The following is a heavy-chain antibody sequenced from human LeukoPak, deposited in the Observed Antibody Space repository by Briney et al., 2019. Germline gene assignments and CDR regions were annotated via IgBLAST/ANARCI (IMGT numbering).Heavy chain of an antibody. V-gene: IGHV1-69*13. CDR1: RGTFSSYA. D-gene: IGHD3-10*01. J-gene: IGHJ6*03. CDR3: ARVGFSYYYMDV. CDR2: IIPIFGTA. Sequence: SVKVSCKASRGTFSSYAISWVRQAPGQGLEWMGGIIPIFGTANYAQKFQGRVTITADESTSTAYMELSSLRSEDTAVYYCARVGFSYYYMDVWGKGTTVTVSS.